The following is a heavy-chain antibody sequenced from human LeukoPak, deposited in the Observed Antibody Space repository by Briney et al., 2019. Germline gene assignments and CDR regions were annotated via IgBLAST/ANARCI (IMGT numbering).Heavy chain of an antibody. D-gene: IGHD2-2*01. CDR3: ARGVVPAAYNFDP. CDR1: GGSISSYY. Sequence: PSETLSLTCTVSGGSISSYYWSCIRPPPGKGLVWIGYIYYSGSTNYNPSLKSRVTISVDTSKNQFSLKLSSVSAGDTAVYYCARGVVPAAYNFDPWGQGTLVTVSS. V-gene: IGHV4-59*01. J-gene: IGHJ5*02. CDR2: IYYSGST.